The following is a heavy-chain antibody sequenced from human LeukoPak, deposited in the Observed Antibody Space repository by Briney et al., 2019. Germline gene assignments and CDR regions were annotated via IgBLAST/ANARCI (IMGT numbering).Heavy chain of an antibody. D-gene: IGHD2-2*02. CDR1: GGSISSGDYY. Sequence: SETLSLTCTVSGGSISSGDYYWSWIRQPPGKGLEWIRYIYYSGSTYYNPSLKSRVTISVDTSKNQFSLKLSSVTAADTAVYYCARVVPAAIRGIDYWGQGTLVTVSS. CDR2: IYYSGST. CDR3: ARVVPAAIRGIDY. V-gene: IGHV4-30-4*01. J-gene: IGHJ4*02.